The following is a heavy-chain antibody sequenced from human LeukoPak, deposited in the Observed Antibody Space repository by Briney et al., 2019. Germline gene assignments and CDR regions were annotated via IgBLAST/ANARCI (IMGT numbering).Heavy chain of an antibody. CDR1: GGSISSSSYY. CDR3: ARGRSRAYCSGGSCPFDY. CDR2: IYYSGST. V-gene: IGHV4-61*05. Sequence: SETLSLTCTVSGGSISSSSYYWGWIRQPPGKGLEWIGYIYYSGSTNYNPSLKSRVTISVDTSKNQFSLKLSSVTAADTAVYYCARGRSRAYCSGGSCPFDYWGQGTLVTVSS. J-gene: IGHJ4*02. D-gene: IGHD2-15*01.